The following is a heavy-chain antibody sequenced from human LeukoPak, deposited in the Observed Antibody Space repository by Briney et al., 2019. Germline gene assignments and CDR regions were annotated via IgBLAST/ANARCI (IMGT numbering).Heavy chain of an antibody. CDR2: IYYSGST. Sequence: PSETLSLTCTVSGGSISSSCCYWSRNRQPPGKGLDGKGSIYYSGSTYNSPSLKSPVTISVATSKNQFSLKLSSVTAADTAVYYCARDRPAYTGVTLNSFDPWGQGTLVTVSS. J-gene: IGHJ5*02. CDR1: GGSISSSCCY. CDR3: ARDRPAYTGVTLNSFDP. V-gene: IGHV4-39*07. D-gene: IGHD4-23*01.